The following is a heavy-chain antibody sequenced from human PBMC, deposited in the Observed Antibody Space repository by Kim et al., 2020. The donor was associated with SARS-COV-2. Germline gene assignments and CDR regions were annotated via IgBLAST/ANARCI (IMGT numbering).Heavy chain of an antibody. V-gene: IGHV1-3*01. CDR3: ARGTYSSSWYGRTGYIDY. J-gene: IGHJ4*02. CDR2: INAGNGNT. CDR1: GYTFTSYA. Sequence: ASVKVSCKASGYTFTSYAMHWVRQAPGQRLEWMGWINAGNGNTKYSQKFQGRVTITRDTSASTAYMELSSLRSEDTAVYYCARGTYSSSWYGRTGYIDYWGQGTLVTVSS. D-gene: IGHD6-13*01.